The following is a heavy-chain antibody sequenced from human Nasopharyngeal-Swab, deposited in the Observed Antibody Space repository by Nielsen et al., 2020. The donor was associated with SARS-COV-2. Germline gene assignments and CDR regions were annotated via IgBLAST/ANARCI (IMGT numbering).Heavy chain of an antibody. V-gene: IGHV3-23*01. D-gene: IGHD3-10*01. CDR3: AKASVDYSGSGSYSDY. J-gene: IGHJ4*02. CDR2: ISGSGGST. Sequence: GGSLRLSCAASGITCSNYAMSWVRQAPGKGLEWVSAISGSGGSTYYADSVKGRFTLSRDNSKNTLYLQMNSLRVEDTAVYYCAKASVDYSGSGSYSDYWGQGTLVTVSS. CDR1: GITCSNYA.